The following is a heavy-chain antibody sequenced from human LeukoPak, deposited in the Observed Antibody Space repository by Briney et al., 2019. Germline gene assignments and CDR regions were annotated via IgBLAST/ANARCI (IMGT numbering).Heavy chain of an antibody. V-gene: IGHV4-59*08. CDR1: GGSISSYY. D-gene: IGHD3-22*01. CDR3: ARRKNAYYYDSSGYLGAFDI. J-gene: IGHJ3*02. CDR2: IYYSWST. Sequence: SETLSLTCTVSGGSISSYYWSWIRQPPGKGLEWIGYIYYSWSTNYNPPLKSRVTISVDTSKNQFSLKLSSVTAADTAVYYCARRKNAYYYDSSGYLGAFDIWGQGTMVTVSS.